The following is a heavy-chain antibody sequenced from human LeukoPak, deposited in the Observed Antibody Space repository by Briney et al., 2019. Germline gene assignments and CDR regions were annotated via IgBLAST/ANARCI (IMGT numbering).Heavy chain of an antibody. V-gene: IGHV4-38-2*01. Sequence: SETLSLTCAVSGYSISSGYYWGWIRQPPGKGLEWIGSIYHSGSTYYNPSLKSRVTISVDTSKNQFSLKLSSVTAADTAVYYCASISDPRSHYYYYMDVWGKGTTVTVSS. J-gene: IGHJ6*03. D-gene: IGHD3-3*02. CDR3: ASISDPRSHYYYYMDV. CDR1: GYSISSGYY. CDR2: IYHSGST.